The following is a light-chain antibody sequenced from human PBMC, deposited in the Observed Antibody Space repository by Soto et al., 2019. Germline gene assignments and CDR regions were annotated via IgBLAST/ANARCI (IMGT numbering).Light chain of an antibody. V-gene: IGKV3-11*01. J-gene: IGKJ1*01. CDR1: QGIRNY. Sequence: EVVLTQSPATLSLSPGERATLSCRASQGIRNYLAWYQQQPGQAPRLLIYDASNSATGIPARFSGSGSGTDFTLTISSLEPEDFAVYYCQQRRNWPAFAQGTKVEIK. CDR3: QQRRNWPA. CDR2: DAS.